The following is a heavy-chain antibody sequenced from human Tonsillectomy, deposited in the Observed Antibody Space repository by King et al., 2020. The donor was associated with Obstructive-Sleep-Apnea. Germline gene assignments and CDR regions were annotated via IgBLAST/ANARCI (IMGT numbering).Heavy chain of an antibody. D-gene: IGHD2-2*01. CDR1: GFTFSSYA. V-gene: IGHV3-30-3*01. CDR2: ISYDGSNK. Sequence: VQLVESGGGVVQPGRSLRLSCAASGFTFSSYAMHWVRQAPGKGLEWVAVISYDGSNKYYADSVKGRFTISRDNSKNTLYLQMNSLRAEDTAVYYCARPLTAAAKLPDYWGQGTLVTVSS. CDR3: ARPLTAAAKLPDY. J-gene: IGHJ4*02.